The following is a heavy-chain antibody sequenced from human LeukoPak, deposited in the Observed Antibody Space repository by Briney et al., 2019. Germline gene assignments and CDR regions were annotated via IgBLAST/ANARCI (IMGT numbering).Heavy chain of an antibody. J-gene: IGHJ4*02. CDR2: ISSSSSSI. Sequence: PGGSLRLSCAASGFTFSTHNMNWVRQAPGKGLEWVSYISSSSSSIYYADSLKGRFTISRDNAKSSLYLQMNSLRVEDTAVYYCARGRPVDYWGQGTLVTVSS. CDR3: ARGRPVDY. CDR1: GFTFSTHN. V-gene: IGHV3-48*01.